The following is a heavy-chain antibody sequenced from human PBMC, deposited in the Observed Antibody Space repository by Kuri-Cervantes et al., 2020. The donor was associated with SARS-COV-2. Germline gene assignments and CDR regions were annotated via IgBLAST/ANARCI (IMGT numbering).Heavy chain of an antibody. Sequence: SETLSLTCAVSGGSISSGGYDWSWIRQHPGKGLEWIGYIYYSGSTYYNPSLKGRVTISVDTSKNQFSLKLSAVTAADTAVYYCARVITDVTTVYFDYWGQGTLVTVSS. V-gene: IGHV4-31*11. D-gene: IGHD4-11*01. CDR2: IYYSGST. CDR1: GGSISSGGYD. J-gene: IGHJ4*02. CDR3: ARVITDVTTVYFDY.